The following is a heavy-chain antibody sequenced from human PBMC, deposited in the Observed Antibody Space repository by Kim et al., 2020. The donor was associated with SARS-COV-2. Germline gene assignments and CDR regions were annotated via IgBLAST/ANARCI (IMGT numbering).Heavy chain of an antibody. D-gene: IGHD6-19*01. Sequence: KVQGRVTITADESTSTAYMELSSLRSEDTAVYYCARWAVAGTPHVHWFDPWGQGTLVTVSS. CDR3: ARWAVAGTPHVHWFDP. J-gene: IGHJ5*02. V-gene: IGHV1-69*01.